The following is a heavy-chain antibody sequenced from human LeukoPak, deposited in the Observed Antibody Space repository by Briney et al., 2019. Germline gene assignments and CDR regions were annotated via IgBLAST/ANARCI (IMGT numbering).Heavy chain of an antibody. V-gene: IGHV1-3*01. CDR1: GYTFTSYA. D-gene: IGHD3-10*01. CDR2: INAGNGNT. Sequence: GALVKVSCKASGYTFTSYAMHWVRQAPGQRLEWMGWINAGNGNTKYSQKFQGRVTITRDTSASTAYMELSSLRSEDTAVYYCARDRGSGSYILTYYFDYWGQGTLVTVSS. CDR3: ARDRGSGSYILTYYFDY. J-gene: IGHJ4*02.